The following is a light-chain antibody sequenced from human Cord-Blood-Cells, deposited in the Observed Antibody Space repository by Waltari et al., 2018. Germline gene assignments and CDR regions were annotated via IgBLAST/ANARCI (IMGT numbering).Light chain of an antibody. CDR2: EGI. Sequence: SALTQPASVSGSPGQSITIPCPGTSRDVGSYYLFSLYQQPPGKAPKLMIYEGIKRPAGVSNRFAGSKSGNTASLTSSGLQAEDEADYYCCSYAGSSTFRVFGTGTKVTVL. CDR3: CSYAGSSTFRV. J-gene: IGLJ1*01. CDR1: SRDVGSYYL. V-gene: IGLV2-23*03.